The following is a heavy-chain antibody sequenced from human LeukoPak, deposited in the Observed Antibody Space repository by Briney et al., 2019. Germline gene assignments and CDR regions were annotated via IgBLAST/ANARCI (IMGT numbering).Heavy chain of an antibody. CDR1: GFTFSDYY. D-gene: IGHD3-10*01. Sequence: PGGSLRLSCAASGFTFSDYYMSWLRQAPGEGLEWVSYISSSGSTIYYADSVEGRFTISRDNAKNSLYLQMNSLRAEDTAVYYCARDPRHYGSGSYYRGFDYWGQGTLVTVSS. CDR3: ARDPRHYGSGSYYRGFDY. CDR2: ISSSGSTI. J-gene: IGHJ4*02. V-gene: IGHV3-11*04.